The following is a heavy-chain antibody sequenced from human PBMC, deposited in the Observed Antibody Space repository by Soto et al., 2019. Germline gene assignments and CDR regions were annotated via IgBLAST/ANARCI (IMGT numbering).Heavy chain of an antibody. Sequence: EVHLEESGGGLVQPGGSLRLSCAASGFTLSMYWMTWVRQAPGRGLEWVANIKQDGSKKSYLDSVRGRFTISRDNVRNSLYLQMDSLRAEDMALYYCARDVSPGSSSLYLDAFDIWGQGTMVIVSS. CDR2: IKQDGSKK. CDR1: GFTLSMYW. V-gene: IGHV3-7*05. CDR3: ARDVSPGSSSLYLDAFDI. J-gene: IGHJ3*02. D-gene: IGHD6-13*01.